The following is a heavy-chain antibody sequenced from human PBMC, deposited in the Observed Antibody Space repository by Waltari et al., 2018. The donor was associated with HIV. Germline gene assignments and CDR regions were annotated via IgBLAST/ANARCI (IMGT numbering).Heavy chain of an antibody. V-gene: IGHV4-39*01. Sequence: EKGLEWIGSIYYSGSTYYNPSLKSRVTISVDTSKNQFSLKLSSVTAADTAVYYCARLRGSVAGLPGGFYFDYWGQGTLVTVSS. D-gene: IGHD6-19*01. J-gene: IGHJ4*02. CDR3: ARLRGSVAGLPGGFYFDY. CDR2: IYYSGST.